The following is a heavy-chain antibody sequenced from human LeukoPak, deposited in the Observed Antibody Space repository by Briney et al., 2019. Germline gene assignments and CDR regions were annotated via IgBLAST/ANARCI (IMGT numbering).Heavy chain of an antibody. Sequence: GGSLRLSCAASGFYGMHWVRQAPGKGLEWVAVISYDGSNKYYADSVKGRFTISRDNSKNTLYLQMNSLRAEDTAVYYCAKDRANWAIDDWGQGTQVTVSS. CDR2: ISYDGSNK. J-gene: IGHJ4*02. CDR3: AKDRANWAIDD. D-gene: IGHD3-16*01. CDR1: GFYG. V-gene: IGHV3-30*18.